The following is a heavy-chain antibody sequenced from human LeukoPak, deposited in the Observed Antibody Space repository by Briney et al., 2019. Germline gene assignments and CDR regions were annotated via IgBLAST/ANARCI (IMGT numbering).Heavy chain of an antibody. CDR1: GFTFSSYS. J-gene: IGHJ4*02. CDR2: ISSSSSTI. D-gene: IGHD2-15*01. V-gene: IGHV3-48*01. CDR3: ASWDCSGGSCYENDY. Sequence: GGSLRLSCAASGFTFSSYSMNWVRQAPGKGLEWVSYISSSSSTIYYADSVKGRFTISRDNAKNSLYLQMNSLRAEDTAVYYCASWDCSGGSCYENDYWGQGTLVTVSS.